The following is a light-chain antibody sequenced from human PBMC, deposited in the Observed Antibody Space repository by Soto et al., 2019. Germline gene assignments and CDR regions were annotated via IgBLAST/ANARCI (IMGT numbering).Light chain of an antibody. CDR1: QSVSSH. V-gene: IGKV3-15*01. CDR2: GAS. Sequence: VLTHSPATLSLSPVESSTLSCTASQSVSSHLAWYQQKPGQAPRLLIYGASTRATGSPARFSGSGSGTEFTLTISSLQSEDFAIYYCQHYNTWPWTFGQGTKVDIK. J-gene: IGKJ1*01. CDR3: QHYNTWPWT.